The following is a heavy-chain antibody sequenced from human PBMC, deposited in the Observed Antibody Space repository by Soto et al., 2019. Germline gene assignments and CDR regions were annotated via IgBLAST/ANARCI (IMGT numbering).Heavy chain of an antibody. CDR3: AHPRGYGVFDAYDI. Sequence: GGSLRLSCVASGFTFSTYAMSWVRQAPGKGLEWVSALTPSGGETFYADSVKGRFTISRDNSMNALYLQMNSLRIEDTAVYYCAHPRGYGVFDAYDIWGQGTMVTVSS. V-gene: IGHV3-23*01. CDR2: LTPSGGET. J-gene: IGHJ3*02. CDR1: GFTFSTYA. D-gene: IGHD4-17*01.